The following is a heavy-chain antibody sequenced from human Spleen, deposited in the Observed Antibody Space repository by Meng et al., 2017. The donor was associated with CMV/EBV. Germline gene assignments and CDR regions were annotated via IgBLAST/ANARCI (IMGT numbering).Heavy chain of an antibody. CDR2: ISGSSIYI. J-gene: IGHJ5*02. CDR1: GFTFNTYS. V-gene: IGHV3-21*01. Sequence: GGSLRLSCAASGFTFNTYSMNWVRQAPGKALEWVASISGSSIYIYYADSVKGRFTISRDSARNSVYLQMNSLRAEDTAVYYCARAEWFDPWGQGTLVTVSS. CDR3: ARAEWFDP.